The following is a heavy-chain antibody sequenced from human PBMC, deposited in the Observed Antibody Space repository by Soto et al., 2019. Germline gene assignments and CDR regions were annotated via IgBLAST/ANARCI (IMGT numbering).Heavy chain of an antibody. CDR3: AREGGCCTSTICYKFGLDI. D-gene: IGHD2-2*02. CDR1: RFTFSSYD. V-gene: IGHV3-48*03. J-gene: IGHJ6*02. CDR2: IRSSGRTM. Sequence: GGSLRLSCEAFRFTFSSYDMIWVRQAPGKGLEWVSSIRSSGRTMYYADSVEGRFTVSRDNAKNLLYLQMNGLRAEDTAVYYCAREGGCCTSTICYKFGLDIWGQGTTVTVSS.